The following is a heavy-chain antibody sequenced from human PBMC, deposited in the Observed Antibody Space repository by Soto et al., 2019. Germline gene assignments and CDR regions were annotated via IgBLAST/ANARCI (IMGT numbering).Heavy chain of an antibody. J-gene: IGHJ4*02. Sequence: GGSLRLSCAASGFTFSSYGMHWVRQAPGKGLEWVAVIWYDGSNKYYADSVKGRFTISRDNSKNTLYLQMNSLRAEDTAVYYCARGGGRVAGYFDYWGQGTLVTVSS. CDR2: IWYDGSNK. D-gene: IGHD6-19*01. V-gene: IGHV3-33*01. CDR1: GFTFSSYG. CDR3: ARGGGRVAGYFDY.